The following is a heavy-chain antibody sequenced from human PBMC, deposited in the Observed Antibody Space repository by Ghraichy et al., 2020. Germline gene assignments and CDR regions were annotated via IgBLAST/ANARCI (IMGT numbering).Heavy chain of an antibody. CDR1: GDSVSNVAYY. CDR2: FHSGGHP. V-gene: IGHV4-39*02. J-gene: IGHJ5*02. D-gene: IGHD2-2*01. CDR3: SRRRASSSWFPNWFDP. Sequence: SETLSLTCTVSGDSVSNVAYYWAWIRQSPGRGLEWIGSFHSGGHPHYNPSLKSRITISVDTSKNHFYLNLTSVTARDAALYFCSRRRASSSWFPNWFDPWGPGTLVTVSS.